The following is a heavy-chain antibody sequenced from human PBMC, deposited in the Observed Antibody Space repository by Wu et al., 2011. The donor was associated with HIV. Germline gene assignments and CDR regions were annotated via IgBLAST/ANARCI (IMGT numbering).Heavy chain of an antibody. V-gene: IGHV1-18*01. CDR3: ARDGYCLGTRCHDGVLDY. CDR2: ISAYNGDT. J-gene: IGHJ4*02. D-gene: IGHD2-2*03. CDR1: GYTFTNSG. Sequence: QVQLVQSGAEVKKPGASVKVSCKASGYTFTNSGINWVRQAPGQGLEWMGRISAYNGDTNYAQKFQGRVTMTTDTSTSTAYMELSSLRSDDTAVYYCARDGYCLGTRCHDGVLDYWGQGTLVTVSS.